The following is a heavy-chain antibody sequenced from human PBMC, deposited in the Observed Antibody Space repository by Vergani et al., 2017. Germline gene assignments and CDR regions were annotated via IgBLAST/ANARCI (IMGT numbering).Heavy chain of an antibody. J-gene: IGHJ5*02. D-gene: IGHD3-3*01. CDR3: ARNRDYDFWSGRGFDP. CDR2: IRSSSSYI. V-gene: IGHV3-21*01. Sequence: LEWVSSIRSSSSYIYYADSVKGRFTISRDNAKNSLYLQMNSLRAEDTAVYYCARNRDYDFWSGRGFDPWGQGTLVTVSS.